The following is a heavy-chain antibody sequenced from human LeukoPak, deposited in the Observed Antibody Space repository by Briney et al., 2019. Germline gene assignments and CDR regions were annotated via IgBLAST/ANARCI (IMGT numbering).Heavy chain of an antibody. Sequence: PGGSLRLSCAASGFDFSYVWMSWVRQAPGKGLEWVSVIYSGGDTYYADSVKGRFTISRDNSKNTVYLQVNSLRAEDTAVYYCARAPLWGSHSPNFDYWGQGTLVTVSS. CDR2: IYSGGDT. J-gene: IGHJ4*02. CDR1: GFDFSYVW. CDR3: ARAPLWGSHSPNFDY. V-gene: IGHV3-66*01. D-gene: IGHD3-16*01.